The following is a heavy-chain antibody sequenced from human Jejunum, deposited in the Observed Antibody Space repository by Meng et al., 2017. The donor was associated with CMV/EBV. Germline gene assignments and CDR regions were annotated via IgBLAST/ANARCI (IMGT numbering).Heavy chain of an antibody. CDR2: IIPPFAKI. CDR3: ARESPTAALLY. V-gene: IGHV1-69*05. D-gene: IGHD6-13*01. J-gene: IGHJ4*02. CDR1: GGTFSRHG. Sequence: SCTPSGGTFSRHGISWVRQAPGQGLEWMGGIIPPFAKINYAQKFQGRVTFTTDESATTAYMELSGLRFDDTAVYYCARESPTAALLYWGQGTLVTVSS.